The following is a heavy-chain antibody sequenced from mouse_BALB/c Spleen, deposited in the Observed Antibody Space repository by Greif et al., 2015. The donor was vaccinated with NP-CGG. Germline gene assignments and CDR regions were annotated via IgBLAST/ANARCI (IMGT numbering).Heavy chain of an antibody. V-gene: IGHV5-9-4*01. Sequence: EVQLVESGGGLVKPGGSLKLSCAASGFTFSSYAMSWVRQSPEKRLEWVAEISSGGSYTYYPDTVTGRFTISRDNAKNTLYLEMSSLRSEDPAMYYCARDRGVSRYVWYCDVWGAGTTVTVSS. J-gene: IGHJ1*01. D-gene: IGHD1-1*01. CDR2: ISSGGSYT. CDR3: ARDRGVSRYVWYCDV. CDR1: GFTFSSYA.